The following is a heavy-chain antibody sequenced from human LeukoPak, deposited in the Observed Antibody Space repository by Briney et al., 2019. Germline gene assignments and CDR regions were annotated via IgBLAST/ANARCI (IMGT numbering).Heavy chain of an antibody. CDR2: MKHDGSEK. V-gene: IGHV3-7*01. Sequence: GGSLRLSCAAPGFTFSTYWMTWVRQAPGKGLEWVANMKHDGSEKYYVDSVKGRFTISRDNAKNSLYLQMNSLRAEDTAVYYCARDGSSTSPIDYWGQGTLVTVSS. CDR1: GFTFSTYW. J-gene: IGHJ4*02. CDR3: ARDGSSTSPIDY. D-gene: IGHD2-2*01.